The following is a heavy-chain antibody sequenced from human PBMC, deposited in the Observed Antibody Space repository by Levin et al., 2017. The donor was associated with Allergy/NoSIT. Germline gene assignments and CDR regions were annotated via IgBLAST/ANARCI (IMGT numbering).Heavy chain of an antibody. CDR1: GFSVTRG. CDR3: TRWDGYADL. Sequence: AGGSLRLSCEATGFSVTRGLTWVRQAPGKGLEWVSGFDASYNSYYRQSVKGRFTVSRDASNNMVFLQMNSLRLEDTAVYYCTRWDGYADLWGRGTLVTVS. J-gene: IGHJ4*02. D-gene: IGHD5-24*01. CDR2: FDASYNS. V-gene: IGHV3-53*01.